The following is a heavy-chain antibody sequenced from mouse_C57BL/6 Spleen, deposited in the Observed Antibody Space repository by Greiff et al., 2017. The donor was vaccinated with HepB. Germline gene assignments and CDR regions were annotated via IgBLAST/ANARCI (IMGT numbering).Heavy chain of an antibody. J-gene: IGHJ3*01. V-gene: IGHV1-54*01. D-gene: IGHD2-4*01. CDR3: AREGDYDRFAY. CDR2: INPGSGST. Sequence: QVQLQQSGAELVRPGTSVKVSCKASGYAFTNYLIEWVKQRPGQGLEWIGVINPGSGSTNYNEKFKGKATLTADKSSSTAYMQLSSLTSEDSAVYFCAREGDYDRFAYWGQGTLVTVSA. CDR1: GYAFTNYL.